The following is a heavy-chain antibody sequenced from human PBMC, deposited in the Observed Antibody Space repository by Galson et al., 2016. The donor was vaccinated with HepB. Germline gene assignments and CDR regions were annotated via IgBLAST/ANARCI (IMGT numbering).Heavy chain of an antibody. Sequence: CAISGDSVSSDNGAWNWIRQSPSRGLEWLGRTYYRSKWYNDYGVSVKSRITINPDTSKNQVSLRLNSVTPEDTAVYYCARGWAGSGWSVWGKGTTVIVSS. CDR3: ARGWAGSGWSV. CDR1: GDSVSSDNGA. V-gene: IGHV6-1*01. D-gene: IGHD6-19*01. CDR2: TYYRSKWYN. J-gene: IGHJ6*04.